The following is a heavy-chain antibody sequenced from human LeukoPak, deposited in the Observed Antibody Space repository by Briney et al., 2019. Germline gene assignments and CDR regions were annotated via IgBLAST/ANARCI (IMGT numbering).Heavy chain of an antibody. CDR2: INPNSVT. V-gene: IGHV1-2*06. D-gene: IGHD3-16*02. J-gene: IGHJ4*02. CDR1: GNSFTGYY. Sequence: ASVKVSCKASGNSFTGYYLHRVRQAPGQGLEWMGRINPNSVTRYAQKFQDRVTMTRDTSISTAYMELSRLRSDDTAVYYCARVRLGELSSFDYWGQGTLATVSS. CDR3: ARVRLGELSSFDY.